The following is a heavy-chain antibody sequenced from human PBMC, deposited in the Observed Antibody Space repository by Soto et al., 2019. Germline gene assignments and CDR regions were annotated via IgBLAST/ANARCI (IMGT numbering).Heavy chain of an antibody. Sequence: SETLSLTCAVYGGSFSGYYWSWIRQPPGKGMEWIGEINHSGSTNYNPSLKSRVTISVDTSKNQFSLKLSSATAADTSVYYCARGRIQLWLSVYYGMDVWGQGTTFTVAS. V-gene: IGHV4-34*01. J-gene: IGHJ6*02. CDR3: ARGRIQLWLSVYYGMDV. CDR2: INHSGST. D-gene: IGHD5-18*01. CDR1: GGSFSGYY.